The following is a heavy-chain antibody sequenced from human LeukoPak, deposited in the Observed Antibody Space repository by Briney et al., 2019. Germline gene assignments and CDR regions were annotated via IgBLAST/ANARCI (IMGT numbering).Heavy chain of an antibody. CDR2: INTNTGNP. J-gene: IGHJ5*02. V-gene: IGHV7-4-1*02. CDR1: GYTFTSYA. D-gene: IGHD3-22*01. CDR3: AIYYYDSSGYDNWFDP. Sequence: ASVKVSCKASGYTFTSYAMNWVRQAPGQGLEWMGWINTNTGNPTYAQGFTGRFVFSLDTSVSTAYLQVSSLKAEDTAVYYCAIYYYDSSGYDNWFDPWGQGTLVTVSS.